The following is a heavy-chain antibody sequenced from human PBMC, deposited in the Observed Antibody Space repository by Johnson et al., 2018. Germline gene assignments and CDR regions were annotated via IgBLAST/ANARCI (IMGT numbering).Heavy chain of an antibody. CDR3: ARDPPEFMCAFDI. J-gene: IGHJ3*02. CDR2: IKEDGSQT. V-gene: IGHV3-7*01. CDR1: GFSFGNSW. Sequence: EVQLVESGGDLVQPGRSXRLSCAASGFSFGNSWMNWVRQAPGKGLEWVANIKEDGSQTYYVDSVKGRFTISRDNAKNSLHLQMNSLRAEDTAGYYCARDPPEFMCAFDIWGQGTMVTVSS. D-gene: IGHD3-10*02.